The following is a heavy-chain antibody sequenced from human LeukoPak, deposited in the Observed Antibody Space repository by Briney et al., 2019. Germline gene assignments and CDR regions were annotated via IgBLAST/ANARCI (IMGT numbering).Heavy chain of an antibody. J-gene: IGHJ4*02. Sequence: GESLKISCKGSGYSFTSYWIGWVRQMPGKGLEWMGIIYPGDSDTRYSPSFQGQVTISADKSISTAYLQWSSLKASDTAMYYCARFSNLLAAAGQTYYFDYWGQGTLVTVSS. CDR2: IYPGDSDT. V-gene: IGHV5-51*01. CDR1: GYSFTSYW. CDR3: ARFSNLLAAAGQTYYFDY. D-gene: IGHD6-13*01.